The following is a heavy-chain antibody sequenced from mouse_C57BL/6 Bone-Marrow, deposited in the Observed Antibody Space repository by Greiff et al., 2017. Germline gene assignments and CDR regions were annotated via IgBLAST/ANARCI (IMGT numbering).Heavy chain of an antibody. V-gene: IGHV1-63*01. CDR3: GRSSYDYDGFYAMDY. Sequence: QVQLKESGAELVRPGTSVKMSCKASGYTFTNYWIGWAKQRPGHGLEWIGDIYPGGGYTNYNEKFKGKATLTADKSSSTAYMQFSSLTSEDSAIYYCGRSSYDYDGFYAMDYWGQGTSVTVSS. CDR1: GYTFTNYW. J-gene: IGHJ4*01. CDR2: IYPGGGYT. D-gene: IGHD2-4*01.